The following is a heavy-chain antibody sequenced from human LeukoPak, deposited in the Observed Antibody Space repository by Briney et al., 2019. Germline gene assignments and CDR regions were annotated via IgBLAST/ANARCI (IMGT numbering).Heavy chain of an antibody. J-gene: IGHJ4*02. CDR2: ISFDGRKK. CDR3: ARDRAWDYLDS. Sequence: GGSLRLSCVVSDFTLSNHGMHWVRQAPGKGLEWVAVISFDGRKKSYADSVKGRFTISRDNSKSTLYLQMDSPRVEDTAIYYCARDRAWDYLDSWDQGPLVTVSS. V-gene: IGHV3-30*03. D-gene: IGHD1-26*01. CDR1: DFTLSNHG.